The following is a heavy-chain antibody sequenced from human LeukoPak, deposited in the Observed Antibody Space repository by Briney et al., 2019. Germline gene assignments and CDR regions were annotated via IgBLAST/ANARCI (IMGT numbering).Heavy chain of an antibody. Sequence: ASVKVSCKVSGYTLTELSMHWVRQAPGKGLEWMGGFDPEDGETIYAQKFQGRVTMTEDTSTDTAYMELSSLRSEDTVVYYCATSPHFDWLSMDVWGKGTTVTVSS. CDR1: GYTLTELS. V-gene: IGHV1-24*01. CDR3: ATSPHFDWLSMDV. CDR2: FDPEDGET. D-gene: IGHD3-9*01. J-gene: IGHJ6*03.